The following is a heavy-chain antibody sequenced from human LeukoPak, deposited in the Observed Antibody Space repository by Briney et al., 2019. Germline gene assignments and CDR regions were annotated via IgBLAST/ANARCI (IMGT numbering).Heavy chain of an antibody. Sequence: PGGTLRLSCAASGFTFSNYAMHWVRQAPGKGREWVAFIPYDGSNKNYADSVKGRFTISRDNSKNTVYLQMNSLRPEDTAVYFCAKDRDSTGYYHDYWGQGNLVTVSS. CDR2: IPYDGSNK. V-gene: IGHV3-30*02. CDR3: AKDRDSTGYYHDY. CDR1: GFTFSNYA. D-gene: IGHD3-22*01. J-gene: IGHJ4*02.